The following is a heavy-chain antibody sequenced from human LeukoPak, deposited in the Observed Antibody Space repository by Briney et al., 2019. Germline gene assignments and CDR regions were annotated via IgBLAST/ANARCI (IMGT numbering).Heavy chain of an antibody. V-gene: IGHV3-30-3*01. CDR1: GFTFSSYA. CDR2: ISYDGSNK. CDR3: ARDRGYCSGGSCYFPHYYYGMDV. D-gene: IGHD2-15*01. J-gene: IGHJ6*02. Sequence: GGSLRLSCAASGFTFSSYAMHWVRQAPGKGLEWVAVISYDGSNKYYADSVKGRFTISRDNSKNTLYLQMNSLRAEDTAVYYCARDRGYCSGGSCYFPHYYYGMDVWGQGTTVTVSS.